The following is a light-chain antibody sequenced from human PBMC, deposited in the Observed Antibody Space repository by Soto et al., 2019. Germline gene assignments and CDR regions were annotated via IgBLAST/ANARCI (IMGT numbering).Light chain of an antibody. J-gene: IGKJ4*01. Sequence: EIVWTQSPGTLSLSPGERATLSGRASQSGGSYLAWYQQKPGQAPRLLIYDASNRAPGIPARFSGSGSGTDFTLNISRTENEELAVYDCQQRSNWILTVGGGTKVDNK. CDR3: QQRSNWILT. V-gene: IGKV3-11*01. CDR1: QSGGSY. CDR2: DAS.